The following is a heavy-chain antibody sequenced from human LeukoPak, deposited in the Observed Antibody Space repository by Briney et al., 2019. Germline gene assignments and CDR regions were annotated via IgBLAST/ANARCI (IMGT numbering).Heavy chain of an antibody. V-gene: IGHV1-69*04. J-gene: IGHJ5*02. D-gene: IGHD2-15*01. CDR3: ASDSSGGSSKWFDP. CDR1: GGTFSSYA. CDR2: IIPIFGIA. Sequence: SVKVSCKASGGTFSSYAISWVRQAPGQGLEWMGRIIPIFGIANYAQKFQGRVTITADKSTSTAYMELSSLRSEDTAVYYCASDSSGGSSKWFDPWGQGTLVTVSP.